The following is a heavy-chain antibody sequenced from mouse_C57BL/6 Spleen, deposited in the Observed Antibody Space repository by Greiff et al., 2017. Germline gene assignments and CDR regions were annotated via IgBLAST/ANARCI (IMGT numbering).Heavy chain of an antibody. J-gene: IGHJ4*01. CDR1: GFSLTSYG. Sequence: VQLQQSGPGLVQPSQSLSITCTVSGFSLTSYGVHWVRQSPGKGLEWLGVIWSGGGTDYNAAFIFRMGISKDNSKSQVFFKMNRLQAEYTAIYYCARNLLLLRYARYYWGQGTSGTVS. CDR3: ARNLLLLRYARYY. D-gene: IGHD1-1*01. CDR2: IWSGGGT. V-gene: IGHV2-2*01.